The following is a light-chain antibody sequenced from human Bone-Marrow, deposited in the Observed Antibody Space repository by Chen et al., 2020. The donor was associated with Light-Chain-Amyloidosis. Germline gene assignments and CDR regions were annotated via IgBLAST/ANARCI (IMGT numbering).Light chain of an antibody. CDR3: QSADSSGTYEVI. CDR2: RDT. J-gene: IGLJ2*01. Sequence: SYELTQPPSVSVSPGQTARITCSGDDLPTKYAYWYQQKPGQAPVLVIHRDTERPSGITERFSGSSSGITARLTISGGQAEDEADYHCQSADSSGTYEVIFGGGTKLTVL. V-gene: IGLV3-25*03. CDR1: DLPTKY.